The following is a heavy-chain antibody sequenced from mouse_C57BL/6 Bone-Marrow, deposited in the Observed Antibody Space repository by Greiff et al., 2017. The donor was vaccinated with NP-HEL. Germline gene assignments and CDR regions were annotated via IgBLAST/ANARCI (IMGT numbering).Heavy chain of an antibody. Sequence: EVKVVESGEGLVKPGGSLKLSCAASGFTFSSYAMSWVRQTPGKGLEWVGYISRGGDYIYYADTVKGRFTISRDNARKTVYMQISSLKSEDTAMYYCTRDRDYYGSSYVDYWGQGTTLTVSS. V-gene: IGHV5-9-1*02. CDR3: TRDRDYYGSSYVDY. CDR2: ISRGGDYI. J-gene: IGHJ2*01. CDR1: GFTFSSYA. D-gene: IGHD1-1*01.